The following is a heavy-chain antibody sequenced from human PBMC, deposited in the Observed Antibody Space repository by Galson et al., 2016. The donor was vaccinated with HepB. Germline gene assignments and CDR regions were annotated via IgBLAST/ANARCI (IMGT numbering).Heavy chain of an antibody. V-gene: IGHV3-74*03. J-gene: IGHJ4*02. D-gene: IGHD6-19*01. Sequence: SLRLSCAASGFSFSYYWVAWVRQAPGKGLVWVSRINSDGSSTTYADSVKGRFTISRDNAKNTLYLQMNSLRTEDTAVYYCARDPGSSVSVAGTGWGQGTLVTVSS. CDR2: INSDGSST. CDR1: GFSFSYYW. CDR3: ARDPGSSVSVAGTG.